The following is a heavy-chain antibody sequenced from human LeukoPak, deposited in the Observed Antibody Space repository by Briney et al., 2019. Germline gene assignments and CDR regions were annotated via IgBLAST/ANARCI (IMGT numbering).Heavy chain of an antibody. D-gene: IGHD5-18*01. CDR3: AREGRGYSYGAFDY. J-gene: IGHJ4*02. Sequence: GGSLRLSCAASGFTFSSYWMHWVRQAPGKGLVWVSRIKSDGSSTSYADSVKGRFTISRDNAMNTLYLQMNSLRAEDTALYYCAREGRGYSYGAFDYWGQGTLVTVSS. V-gene: IGHV3-74*01. CDR1: GFTFSSYW. CDR2: IKSDGSST.